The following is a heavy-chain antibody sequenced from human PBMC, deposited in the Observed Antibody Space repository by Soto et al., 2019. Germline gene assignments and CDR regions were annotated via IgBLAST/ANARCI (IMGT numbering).Heavy chain of an antibody. J-gene: IGHJ6*02. CDR3: AKYSTLGGWGGMDV. CDR2: ISWNSGSI. CDR1: GFTFDDYA. Sequence: EVQLVKSGGGLVQPGRSLRLSCAASGFTFDDYAMHWVRQAPGKGLEWVSGISWNSGSIGYADSVKGRFTISRDNAKNSLYLQMNSLRAEDTALYYCAKYSTLGGWGGMDVWGQGTTVTVSS. V-gene: IGHV3-9*01. D-gene: IGHD3-16*01.